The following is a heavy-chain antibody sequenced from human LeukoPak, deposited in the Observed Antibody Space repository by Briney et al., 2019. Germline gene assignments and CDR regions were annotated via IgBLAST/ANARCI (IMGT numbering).Heavy chain of an antibody. Sequence: GGSLRLSCAASGFTFSSYSMNWVRQAPGKGLEWVSYISSSSSTIYYADSVKGRFTISRDNTKNSLYLQMNRLRAEDTAVYYCARNNYYDSSGYPHGYWGQGTLVTVSS. CDR3: ARNNYYDSSGYPHGY. V-gene: IGHV3-48*01. J-gene: IGHJ4*02. D-gene: IGHD3-22*01. CDR1: GFTFSSYS. CDR2: ISSSSSTI.